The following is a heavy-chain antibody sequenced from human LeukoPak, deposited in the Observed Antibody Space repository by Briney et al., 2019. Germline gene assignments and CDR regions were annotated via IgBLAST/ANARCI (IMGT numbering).Heavy chain of an antibody. D-gene: IGHD6-6*01. V-gene: IGHV3-74*01. CDR3: ARGPNSNWSGLDF. CDR1: GFSFSGHW. J-gene: IGHJ4*02. Sequence: GGSRRPSCTAPGFSFSGHWMPWARQLPGRGLVWVSRISPTGSTTSYADSVKGRFTVSRDNAKNTLYLQVNNLRAEDTAVYYCARGPNSNWSGLDFWGQGTLLTVSS. CDR2: ISPTGSTT.